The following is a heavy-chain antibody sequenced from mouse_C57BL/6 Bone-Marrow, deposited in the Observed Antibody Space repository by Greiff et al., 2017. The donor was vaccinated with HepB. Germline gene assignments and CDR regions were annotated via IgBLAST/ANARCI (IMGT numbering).Heavy chain of an antibody. CDR2: IYPGDGDT. D-gene: IGHD3-1*01. J-gene: IGHJ4*01. Sequence: VKLQESGAELVKPGASVKISCKASGYAFSSYWMNWVKQRPGKGLEWIGQIYPGDGDTNYNGKFKGKATLTADKSSSTAYMQLSSLTSEDSAVYFCARWATPRAMDYWGQGTSVTVSS. V-gene: IGHV1-80*01. CDR3: ARWATPRAMDY. CDR1: GYAFSSYW.